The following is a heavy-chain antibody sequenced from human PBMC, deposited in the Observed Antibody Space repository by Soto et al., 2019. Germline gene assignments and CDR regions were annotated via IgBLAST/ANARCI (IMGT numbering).Heavy chain of an antibody. CDR1: GFTFSSYS. J-gene: IGHJ3*02. CDR2: ISSSSSYI. CDR3: ARDNRRCSSTSCYPVPNAFDI. D-gene: IGHD2-2*01. Sequence: GGSLRLSCAASGFTFSSYSMNWVRQAPGKGLEWVSSISSSSSYIYYADSVKGRFTISRDNAKNSLYLQMNSLSAEDTAVYYCARDNRRCSSTSCYPVPNAFDIWGQGTMVTVSS. V-gene: IGHV3-21*01.